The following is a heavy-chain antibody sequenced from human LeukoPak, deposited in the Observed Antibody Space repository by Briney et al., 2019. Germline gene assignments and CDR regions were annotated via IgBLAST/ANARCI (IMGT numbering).Heavy chain of an antibody. V-gene: IGHV1-18*01. D-gene: IGHD3-3*01. CDR3: ARVYYDFWSGYSHEYGMDV. CDR1: GYTFTSYG. J-gene: IGHJ6*02. CDR2: ISAYNGNT. Sequence: GASVTVSCKASGYTFTSYGISRVRQAPGQGLEWMGWISAYNGNTNYAQKLQGRVTMTTDTSTGTAYMELRSLRSDDTAVYYCARVYYDFWSGYSHEYGMDVWGQGTTVTVSS.